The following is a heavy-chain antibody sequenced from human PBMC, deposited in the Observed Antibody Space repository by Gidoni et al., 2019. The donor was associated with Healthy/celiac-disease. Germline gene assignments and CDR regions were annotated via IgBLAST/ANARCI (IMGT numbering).Heavy chain of an antibody. D-gene: IGHD6-13*01. V-gene: IGHV4-34*01. CDR3: ARGPSIAAAGKWKGSKGNWFDP. J-gene: IGHJ5*02. CDR1: GGSFSGYY. Sequence: QVQLQQWGAGLLKPSETLSLTCAVYGGSFSGYYWSWIRQPPGKGLEWIGEINHSGSTNYNPSLKSRVTISVDTSKNQFSLKLSAVTAADTAVYYCARGPSIAAAGKWKGSKGNWFDPWGQGTLVTVSS. CDR2: INHSGST.